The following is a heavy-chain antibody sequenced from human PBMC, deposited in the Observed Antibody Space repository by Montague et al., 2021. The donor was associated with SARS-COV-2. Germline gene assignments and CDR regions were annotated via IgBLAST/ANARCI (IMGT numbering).Heavy chain of an antibody. CDR3: AKEYSSASTHYYGMDV. CDR2: IWYDGSNK. J-gene: IGHJ6*02. CDR1: GFTFSSYG. D-gene: IGHD6-6*01. Sequence: SLRLSCAASGFTFSSYGMHWVRQAPGKGLEWVAVIWYDGSNKYYADSVKGRFTISRDNSKNRLYLQMNSLRAEDTAVYYCAKEYSSASTHYYGMDVWGQGTTVTVSS. V-gene: IGHV3-33*06.